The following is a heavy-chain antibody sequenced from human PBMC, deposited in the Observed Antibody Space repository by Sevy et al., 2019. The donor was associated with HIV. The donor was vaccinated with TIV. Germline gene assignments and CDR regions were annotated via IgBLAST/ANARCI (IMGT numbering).Heavy chain of an antibody. CDR3: AKDGELYYYDSSGYTRDY. CDR2: ISGSGGST. J-gene: IGHJ4*02. Sequence: GGSLRLSCAASGFTFSSYAMSWVRQAPGKGLEWVSAISGSGGSTYYADSVKGRFTISRDNSKNTLYLQMNSLRAEDTAVYYSAKDGELYYYDSSGYTRDYWGQGTLVTVSS. CDR1: GFTFSSYA. V-gene: IGHV3-23*01. D-gene: IGHD3-22*01.